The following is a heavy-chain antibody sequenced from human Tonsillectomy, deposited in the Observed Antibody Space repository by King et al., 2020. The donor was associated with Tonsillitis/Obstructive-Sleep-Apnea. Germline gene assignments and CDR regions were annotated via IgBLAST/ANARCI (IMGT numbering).Heavy chain of an antibody. J-gene: IGHJ4*02. Sequence: TLKESGPTLVKPTQTLTLTCTFSGFSLSTSGVGVGWIRQPPGKALEWLALIYCDDDKRYSPSLKSRLTITKDTSKNQVVLTMTNMDPVDTATYYCAHRRNRGYSYGSYYFDYWGQGTLVTVSS. CDR1: GFSLSTSGVG. D-gene: IGHD5-18*01. CDR3: AHRRNRGYSYGSYYFDY. CDR2: IYCDDDK. V-gene: IGHV2-5*02.